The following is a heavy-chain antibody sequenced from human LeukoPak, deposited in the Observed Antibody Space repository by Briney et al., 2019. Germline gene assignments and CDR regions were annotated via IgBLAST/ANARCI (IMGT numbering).Heavy chain of an antibody. V-gene: IGHV4-30-2*01. Sequence: PSETLSLTCAVSGGSISSGGYSWSWIRQPPGKGLEWIGYIYHSGSTYYNPSLKSRVTISVDRSKNQFSLKLSSVTAADTAVYYCARVPSWGWLHVDYWGRGTLVSVSS. D-gene: IGHD5-12*01. CDR3: ARVPSWGWLHVDY. J-gene: IGHJ4*02. CDR2: IYHSGST. CDR1: GGSISSGGYS.